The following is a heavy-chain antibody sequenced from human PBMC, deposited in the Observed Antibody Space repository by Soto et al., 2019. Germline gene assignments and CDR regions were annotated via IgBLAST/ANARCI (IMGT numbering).Heavy chain of an antibody. CDR1: GGSFSGYY. D-gene: IGHD3-22*01. CDR3: ARGIYYYDSSGYYLRTKLLYYFDY. V-gene: IGHV4-34*01. J-gene: IGHJ4*02. Sequence: PSETLSLTCAVYGGSFSGYYWSWIRQPPGKGLEWIGEINHSGSTNYNPSLKSRVTISVDTSKNQFSLKLSSVTAADTAVYYCARGIYYYDSSGYYLRTKLLYYFDYWGQGTLVTVSS. CDR2: INHSGST.